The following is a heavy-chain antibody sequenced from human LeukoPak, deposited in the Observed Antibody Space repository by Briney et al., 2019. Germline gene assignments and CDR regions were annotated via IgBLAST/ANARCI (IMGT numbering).Heavy chain of an antibody. V-gene: IGHV3-9*01. J-gene: IGHJ4*02. Sequence: GGSLRLSCAASGFTFDDYAMHWVRQAPGKGLEWVSGITWNSGTIGYADSVKGRFTISRDNAKNSLYLQMNSLRPEDTALYYCASRPKGSRYFDYWGQGTLVTVSS. CDR3: ASRPKGSRYFDY. D-gene: IGHD3-10*01. CDR1: GFTFDDYA. CDR2: ITWNSGTI.